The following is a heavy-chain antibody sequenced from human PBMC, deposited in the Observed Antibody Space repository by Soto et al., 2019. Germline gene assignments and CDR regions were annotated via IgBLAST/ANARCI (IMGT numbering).Heavy chain of an antibody. D-gene: IGHD4-4*01. CDR2: ISGSGGST. CDR3: AKAFVSVTTHYFDY. CDR1: GFTFSSYA. Sequence: PGGSLRLSCAASGFTFSSYAMSWVRQAPGKGLEWGSAISGSGGSTYYADSVKVRFPISRDNSKNTLYLQMNSRRAEDTVVYYCAKAFVSVTTHYFDYWGQGTLVTVSS. V-gene: IGHV3-23*01. J-gene: IGHJ4*02.